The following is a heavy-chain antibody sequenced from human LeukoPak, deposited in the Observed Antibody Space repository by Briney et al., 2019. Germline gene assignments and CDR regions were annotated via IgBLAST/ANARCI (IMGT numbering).Heavy chain of an antibody. J-gene: IGHJ6*03. CDR3: ARGRRDQSIVEANYYYYYMDV. CDR2: TYYRSKWYN. Sequence: SQTLSLTCAISGDSVSRNSAAWNWIRQSPSRGLEWLGRTYYRSKWYNDYAVSVNTRITINPDTSKNQFSLQLNSVTPEDTAVYYCARGRRDQSIVEANYYYYYMDVWGKGTTVTVSS. CDR1: GDSVSRNSAA. V-gene: IGHV6-1*01. D-gene: IGHD1-26*01.